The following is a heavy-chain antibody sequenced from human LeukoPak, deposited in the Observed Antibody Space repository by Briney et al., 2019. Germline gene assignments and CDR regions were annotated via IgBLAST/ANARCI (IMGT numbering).Heavy chain of an antibody. CDR1: GFTFSYCS. V-gene: IGHV3-48*04. J-gene: IGHJ4*02. CDR3: ARERMRLFGDH. Sequence: GGSLRLSCATSGFTFSYCSMHWVRQAPGRGLEWVSYISNSGRTIYYADSVKGRFTISRDNAQNSVYLQMNSLIAEDTAVYYCARERMRLFGDHWGQGTLVTVSS. D-gene: IGHD3-3*01. CDR2: ISNSGRTI.